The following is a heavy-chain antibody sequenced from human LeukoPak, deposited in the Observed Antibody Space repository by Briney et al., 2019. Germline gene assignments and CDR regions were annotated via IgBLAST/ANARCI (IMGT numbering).Heavy chain of an antibody. J-gene: IGHJ4*02. CDR1: GYTFTGYY. CDR3: ARNTIVVVPAAYDY. D-gene: IGHD2-2*01. V-gene: IGHV1-2*02. CDR2: INPNSGGT. Sequence: ASVKVSCKASGYTFTGYYMHWVRQAPGQGLEWMGWINPNSGGTNYAQKFQGRVTMTRDTSISTAYMELSRLRSDDTAVYYCARNTIVVVPAAYDYCGQGTLVTVSS.